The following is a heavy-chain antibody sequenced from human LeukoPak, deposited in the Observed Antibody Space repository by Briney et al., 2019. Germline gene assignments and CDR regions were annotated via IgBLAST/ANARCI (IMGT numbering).Heavy chain of an antibody. V-gene: IGHV4-59*12. CDR1: GGSISSYY. Sequence: SETLSLTCTVSGGSISSYYWSWIRQPPGKGLEWIGYIYYSGSTNYNPSLKSRVTISVDTSKNQFSLKLSSVTAADTAVYYCARDPPTAHHDYSNYGYWGQGTLVTVSS. CDR3: ARDPPTAHHDYSNYGY. D-gene: IGHD4-11*01. J-gene: IGHJ4*02. CDR2: IYYSGST.